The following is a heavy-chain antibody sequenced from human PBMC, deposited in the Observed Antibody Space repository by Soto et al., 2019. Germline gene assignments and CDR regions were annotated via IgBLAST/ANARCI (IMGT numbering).Heavy chain of an antibody. Sequence: SETVSLTCTVSGGSISGFYWTWIRQSPGKGLEWIGYIYYTGRTDYNPSLASRLTISVDPSKTQLSLNLRSVSPAETDVYYCARLGGVAPRTFDYSGPGTLVTVSS. V-gene: IGHV4-59*01. CDR2: IYYTGRT. J-gene: IGHJ4*02. CDR1: GGSISGFY. CDR3: ARLGGVAPRTFDY. D-gene: IGHD6-6*01.